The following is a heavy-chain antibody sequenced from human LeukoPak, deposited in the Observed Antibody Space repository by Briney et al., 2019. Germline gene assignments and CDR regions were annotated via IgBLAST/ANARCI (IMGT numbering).Heavy chain of an antibody. CDR3: AKLHSSTSFYYGMDV. D-gene: IGHD2-2*01. V-gene: IGHV3-23*01. CDR2: IGNSGGST. CDR1: GFTFSNYA. Sequence: PGGSLRLSCAASGFTFSNYAMGWVRQAPGKGLEWVSAIGNSGGSTYYADSVKGRFTISRDNSKNTLSLQMNSLRAEDTAVFYCAKLHSSTSFYYGMDVWGQGTTVTVSS. J-gene: IGHJ6*02.